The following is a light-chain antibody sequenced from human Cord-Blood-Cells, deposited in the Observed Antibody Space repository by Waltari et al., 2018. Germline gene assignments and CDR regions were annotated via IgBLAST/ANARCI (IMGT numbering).Light chain of an antibody. CDR2: GAS. J-gene: IGKJ2*03. Sequence: EIVMTQSPATLSVSPGERATLSCRASQSVSSNLAWYKQKPGQAPRLLIYGASTRATGIPAMFSGSGSGTEFTLTISSLQSEDFAVYYCQQYNNWPYSFGQGTKLEIK. CDR3: QQYNNWPYS. CDR1: QSVSSN. V-gene: IGKV3-15*01.